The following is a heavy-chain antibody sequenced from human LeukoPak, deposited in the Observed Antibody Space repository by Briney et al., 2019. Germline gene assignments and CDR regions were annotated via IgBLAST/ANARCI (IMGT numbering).Heavy chain of an antibody. CDR1: GFTVSSNY. J-gene: IGHJ4*02. CDR2: IYSGGST. V-gene: IGHV3-53*01. CDR3: ARDSDSTGYIYFDY. D-gene: IGHD3-22*01. Sequence: GGSLRLSCAASGFTVSSNYMSWVRQAPGKGLEWVSVIYSGGSTYYADSVKGRLTISRDNSKNTLYLQMNSLRAEDTAVYYCARDSDSTGYIYFDYWGQGTLVTVSS.